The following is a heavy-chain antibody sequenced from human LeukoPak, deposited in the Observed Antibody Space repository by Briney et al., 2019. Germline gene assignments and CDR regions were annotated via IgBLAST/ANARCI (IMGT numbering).Heavy chain of an antibody. J-gene: IGHJ3*02. V-gene: IGHV1-2*04. CDR2: INPNSGGT. Sequence: ASVKVSCKASGYTFTGYYMHWVRQALGQGLEWMGWINPNSGGTNYAQKFQGWITMTRDTSISTAYMELSRLRSDDTAVYYCARTVGYDGGDIWGQGTMVTVSS. D-gene: IGHD5-12*01. CDR1: GYTFTGYY. CDR3: ARTVGYDGGDI.